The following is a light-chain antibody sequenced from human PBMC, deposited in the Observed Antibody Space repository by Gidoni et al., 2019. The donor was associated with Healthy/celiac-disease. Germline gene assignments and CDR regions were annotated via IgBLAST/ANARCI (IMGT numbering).Light chain of an antibody. Sequence: DFQLPQSPSTLSASVGARVTITCRASQSISSWSAWDQQKPGKAPKLLIYEASSLESGVPSRFSGSGSGTEFTLTISSLQPDDFATYYCQQYNSYTLTFGGXTKVEIK. CDR2: EAS. CDR3: QQYNSYTLT. J-gene: IGKJ4*01. V-gene: IGKV1-5*03. CDR1: QSISSW.